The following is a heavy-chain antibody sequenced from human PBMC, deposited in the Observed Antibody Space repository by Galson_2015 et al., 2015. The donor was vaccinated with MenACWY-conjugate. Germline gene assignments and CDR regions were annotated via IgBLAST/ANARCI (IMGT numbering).Heavy chain of an antibody. J-gene: IGHJ3*01. CDR3: AHRRHWGLREKPDAFDV. Sequence: PALVTPTQTLTLTCTFSGFSLRTNNMGVGWIRQPPGKALEWLALIYWDDEKHYNPSLKSRPTITKDTSKNQVVLTLTNMDPVDTGTYYCAHRRHWGLREKPDAFDVWGQGTLVTVSS. CDR1: GFSLRTNNMG. D-gene: IGHD7-27*01. V-gene: IGHV2-5*02. CDR2: IYWDDEK.